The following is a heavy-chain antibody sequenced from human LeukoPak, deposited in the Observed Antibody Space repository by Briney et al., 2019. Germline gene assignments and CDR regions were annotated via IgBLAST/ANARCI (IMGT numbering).Heavy chain of an antibody. D-gene: IGHD3-10*01. V-gene: IGHV3-20*01. J-gene: IGHJ4*02. CDR2: INWNGGST. CDR1: GFTFDDYG. CDR3: AREVYYYGSGSSNFDY. Sequence: PGGSLRLSCAASGFTFDDYGMSWVRQAPGKGLEWVSGINWNGGSTGYADSVKGRFTISRDNAKNSLYLQMNSLRAEDTALYHCAREVYYYGSGSSNFDYWGQGTLVTVSS.